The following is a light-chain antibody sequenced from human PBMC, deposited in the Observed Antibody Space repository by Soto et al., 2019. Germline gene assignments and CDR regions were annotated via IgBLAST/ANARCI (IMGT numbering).Light chain of an antibody. CDR1: QRVSSY. CDR2: DAS. V-gene: IGKV3-11*01. Sequence: EIVLTQSPATLSLSPGERATLSCRASQRVSSYLAWYQQKPGQAPRLLIYDASNWATGIPARFSGSGSGTDFTLTISRLEPEDLAVYYCQQRSNWPLTFGGGTKVEIK. CDR3: QQRSNWPLT. J-gene: IGKJ4*01.